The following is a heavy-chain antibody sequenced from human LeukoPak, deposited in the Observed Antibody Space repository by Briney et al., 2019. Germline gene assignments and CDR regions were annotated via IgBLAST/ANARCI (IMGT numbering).Heavy chain of an antibody. V-gene: IGHV4-30-4*08. Sequence: PSETLSLTCTVSGGSISSGDYYWSWIRQPPGKGLEWIGYIYYRGSTYYNPSLKSRVTISVDTSKNQFSLKLSSVTAADTAVYYCARGLDCSSTSCYTYYYYMDVWGKGTTVTVSS. CDR1: GGSISSGDYY. CDR2: IYYRGST. CDR3: ARGLDCSSTSCYTYYYYMDV. D-gene: IGHD2-2*01. J-gene: IGHJ6*03.